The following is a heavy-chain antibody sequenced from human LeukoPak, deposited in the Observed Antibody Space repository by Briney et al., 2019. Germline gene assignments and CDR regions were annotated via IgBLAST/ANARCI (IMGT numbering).Heavy chain of an antibody. V-gene: IGHV4-59*01. J-gene: IGHJ4*02. CDR2: IYYSGST. CDR3: ASTRDGYNWNSFDY. Sequence: PSETLSLTCTVSGGSISSYYWSWIRQPPGKGLEWIGYIYYSGSTNYNPSLKSRVTMSVDTSKNQFSLKLSSVTAADTAVYYCASTRDGYNWNSFDYWGQGTLVTVSS. D-gene: IGHD1-20*01. CDR1: GGSISSYY.